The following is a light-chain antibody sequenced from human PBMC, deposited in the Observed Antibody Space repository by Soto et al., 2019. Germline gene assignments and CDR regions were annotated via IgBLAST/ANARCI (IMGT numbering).Light chain of an antibody. CDR2: WAS. CDR1: QSVLYSSNNKNY. CDR3: QQYYSTPFT. Sequence: DIVMTQSPDSLAVSLGERATINCKSSQSVLYSSNNKNYLAWYQQKPGQPPKLHIYWASTRESGLPDRFSGSGSGTDFTLTISSLQAEDVAVYYCQQYYSTPFTFGQGTRLEIK. J-gene: IGKJ5*01. V-gene: IGKV4-1*01.